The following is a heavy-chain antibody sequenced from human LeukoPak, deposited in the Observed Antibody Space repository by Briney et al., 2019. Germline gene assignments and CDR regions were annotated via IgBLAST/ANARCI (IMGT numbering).Heavy chain of an antibody. CDR1: GGTFSSYA. CDR2: IIPIFGIA. V-gene: IGHV1-69*04. CDR3: ARGAEVSRLYGMDV. Sequence: AASVTVSCKAPGGTFSSYAISWVRQAPGQGLEWMGRIIPIFGIANYAQKFQGRVTITADKSTSTAYMELSSLRSEDTAVYYCARGAEVSRLYGMDVWGQGTTVTVSS. J-gene: IGHJ6*02. D-gene: IGHD3-22*01.